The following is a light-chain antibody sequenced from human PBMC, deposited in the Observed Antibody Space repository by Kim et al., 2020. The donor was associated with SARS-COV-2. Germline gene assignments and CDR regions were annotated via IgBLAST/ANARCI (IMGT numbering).Light chain of an antibody. CDR2: EAS. Sequence: DIQMTQSPSTLSASVGDRVTITCRASQSISSWLAWYQQKPGKAPKLLIYEASSLDSGVPSRFSGSGSGTDFTLTISSLQPDDFASYYCQQCNGYYRKTFGQGTKVDIK. V-gene: IGKV1-5*03. CDR3: QQCNGYYRKT. CDR1: QSISSW. J-gene: IGKJ1*01.